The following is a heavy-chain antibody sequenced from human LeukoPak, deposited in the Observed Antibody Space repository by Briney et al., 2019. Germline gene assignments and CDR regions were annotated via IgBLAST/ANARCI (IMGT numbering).Heavy chain of an antibody. V-gene: IGHV4-4*07. D-gene: IGHD5-12*01. CDR3: ARDSSGYPPYNWFDP. CDR1: GGSISGYY. Sequence: PSETLSLTCTVSGGSISGYYWSWIRQPAGKGLEWIGRIYTSGSTNYNPSLKSRVTISVDKSKNQFSLKLSSVTAADTAVYYCARDSSGYPPYNWFDPWGQGTLVTVSS. CDR2: IYTSGST. J-gene: IGHJ5*02.